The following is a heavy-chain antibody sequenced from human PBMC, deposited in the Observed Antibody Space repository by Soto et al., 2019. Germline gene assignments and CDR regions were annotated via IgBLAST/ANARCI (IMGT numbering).Heavy chain of an antibody. Sequence: GGSLRLSCAASGFTFSSYAMHWVRQAPGKGLEYVSGITGNGGSTHHVDSVKGRFSISRDNSKNTLYLQMGSLRADDMAMYYCARTMTETTLMGAFDVWGQGTMVTVSS. CDR1: GFTFSSYA. V-gene: IGHV3-64*02. CDR2: ITGNGGST. CDR3: ARTMTETTLMGAFDV. D-gene: IGHD4-17*01. J-gene: IGHJ3*01.